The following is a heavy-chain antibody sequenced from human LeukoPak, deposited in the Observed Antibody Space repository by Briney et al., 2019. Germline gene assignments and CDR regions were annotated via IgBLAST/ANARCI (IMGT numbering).Heavy chain of an antibody. Sequence: SETLSLTCTVSGGSINKYYWSWIRQPPGKGLEWIGFIYYTGSTNYNPSLKSRVAISVDTSNNQFSLRLSSVTAADTAVYYCAREDVAGGSGSNYYYYGADVWGQGTTVTVSS. CDR1: GGSINKYY. CDR3: AREDVAGGSGSNYYYYGADV. CDR2: IYYTGST. V-gene: IGHV4-59*01. J-gene: IGHJ6*02. D-gene: IGHD3-10*01.